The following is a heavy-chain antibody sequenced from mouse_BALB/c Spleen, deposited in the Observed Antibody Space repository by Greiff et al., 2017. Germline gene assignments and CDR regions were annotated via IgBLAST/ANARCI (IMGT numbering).Heavy chain of an antibody. V-gene: IGHV1S126*01. Sequence: QVQLKQSGPQLVRPGASVKISCKASGYSFTSYWMHWVKQRPGQGLEWIGMIDPSDSETRLNQKFKDKATLTVDKSSSTAYMQLSSPTSEDSAVYYCGVADFDYWGQGTTLTVSS. CDR2: IDPSDSET. CDR1: GYSFTSYW. J-gene: IGHJ2*01. CDR3: GVADFDY. D-gene: IGHD1-1*02.